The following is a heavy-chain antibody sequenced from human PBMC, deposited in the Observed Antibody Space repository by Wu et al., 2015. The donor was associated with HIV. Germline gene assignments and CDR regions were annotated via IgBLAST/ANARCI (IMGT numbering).Heavy chain of an antibody. CDR2: IIPIFGTV. CDR3: ARSAFYGDQDYHYSDVMDV. V-gene: IGHV1-69*12. CDR1: GGTFNNYA. Sequence: QVQLVQSGAEVKKPGSSVKVSCKASGGTFNNYAISWLRQAPGQGLEWMGGIIPIFGTVNYTQKFQGRVTITADESTKTAYTELSSLRSEDTAIYYCARSAFYGDQDYHYSDVMDVWGQGTTVIVSS. J-gene: IGHJ6*01. D-gene: IGHD4-17*01.